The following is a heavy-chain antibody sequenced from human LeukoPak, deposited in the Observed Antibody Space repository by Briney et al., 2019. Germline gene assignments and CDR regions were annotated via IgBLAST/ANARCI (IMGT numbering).Heavy chain of an antibody. J-gene: IGHJ5*02. Sequence: GGSLRLSCAASGFTFSSYAMSWPPRAPGKGLEGVSAISGSGGSTYYADSVKGRFTISRDNSKNTLYLQMNSLRAEDTAVYYCAKSAGYSYGPYNWFDPWGQGTLVTVSS. V-gene: IGHV3-23*01. CDR2: ISGSGGST. CDR3: AKSAGYSYGPYNWFDP. CDR1: GFTFSSYA. D-gene: IGHD5-18*01.